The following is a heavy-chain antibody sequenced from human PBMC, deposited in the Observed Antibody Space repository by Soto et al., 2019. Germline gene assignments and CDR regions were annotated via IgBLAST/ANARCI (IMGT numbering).Heavy chain of an antibody. CDR2: ISDSGGNT. Sequence: GGSLRLSCAASGFTFNNFAMNWVRQAPGKGLEWVSGISDSGGNTYYTDSVKGRFTISRDNSKNTLYLQMNSLRAEDTAIYYCAKLFFCSSTNCYDFDFWGPGTLVTVFS. CDR1: GFTFNNFA. D-gene: IGHD2-2*01. J-gene: IGHJ4*02. CDR3: AKLFFCSSTNCYDFDF. V-gene: IGHV3-23*01.